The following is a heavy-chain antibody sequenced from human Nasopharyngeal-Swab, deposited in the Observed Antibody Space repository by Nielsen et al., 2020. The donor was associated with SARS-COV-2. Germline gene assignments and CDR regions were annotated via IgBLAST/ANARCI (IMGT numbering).Heavy chain of an antibody. CDR3: ARNLYGDYVIDY. D-gene: IGHD4-17*01. V-gene: IGHV3-48*02. CDR1: GFTFSSYS. CDR2: ISSSGRTI. Sequence: GESLKISCAASGFTFSSYSMNWVRQAPGKGLEWVSYISSSGRTIYYEDSVKGRFTISRDNAKNSLLLQMNSLRDEDTAVYYCARNLYGDYVIDYWGRGTLVTVSS. J-gene: IGHJ4*02.